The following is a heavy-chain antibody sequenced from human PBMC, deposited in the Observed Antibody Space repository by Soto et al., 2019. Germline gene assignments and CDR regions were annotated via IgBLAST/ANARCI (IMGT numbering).Heavy chain of an antibody. CDR1: GYTFTGYY. V-gene: IGHV1-2*02. D-gene: IGHD2-2*01. CDR3: AGDRTPNIVVVSAAKEPYYGMDV. CDR2: INPNSGGT. Sequence: ASVKVSCKASGYTFTGYYMHWVRQAPGQGLEWMGWINPNSGGTNYAQKFQGRVTMTRDTSISTAYMELSRLRSDDTAVYYCAGDRTPNIVVVSAAKEPYYGMDVWGQGTTVTVSS. J-gene: IGHJ6*02.